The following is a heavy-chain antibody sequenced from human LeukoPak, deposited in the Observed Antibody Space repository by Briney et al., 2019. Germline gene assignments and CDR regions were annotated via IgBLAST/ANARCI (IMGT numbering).Heavy chain of an antibody. V-gene: IGHV3-21*04. CDR3: AREMPAAAGSDAFDI. Sequence: GGSLRLSCSASGFTFSTYSMNWVRQAPGKGLEWVSSISSSSRYIYYADSVKGRFTISRDNAKNSLYLQMNSLRAEDTAVYYCAREMPAAAGSDAFDIWGQGTRVTVSS. D-gene: IGHD6-13*01. CDR1: GFTFSTYS. J-gene: IGHJ3*02. CDR2: ISSSSRYI.